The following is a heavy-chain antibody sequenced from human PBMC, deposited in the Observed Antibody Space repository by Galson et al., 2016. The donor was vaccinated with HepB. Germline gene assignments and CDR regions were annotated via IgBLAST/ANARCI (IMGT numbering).Heavy chain of an antibody. CDR3: TRQEGFDFWTGYYDY. CDR2: IRSKVNSYSK. D-gene: IGHD3/OR15-3a*01. J-gene: IGHJ4*02. CDR1: GFSFSASG. Sequence: SLRLSCAASGFSFSASGMHWVRQASGKGLEWVGRIRSKVNSYSKTYAVSVQGRFTISRDDSTNTMYLQMNSLKTEDTAVYFCTRQEGFDFWTGYYDYWGQGTLVTVSS. V-gene: IGHV3-73*01.